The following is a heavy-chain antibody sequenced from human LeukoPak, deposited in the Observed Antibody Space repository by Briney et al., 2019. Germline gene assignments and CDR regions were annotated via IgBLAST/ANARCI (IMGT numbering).Heavy chain of an antibody. CDR3: ARWYSSGWAFDY. CDR1: GFTFSSYS. CDR2: ISSSSSYI. V-gene: IGHV3-21*01. D-gene: IGHD6-19*01. Sequence: TGGSLRLSCAASGFTFSSYSMNWVRQAPGKGLEWVSSISSSSSYIYYADSVKGRFTISRDNAKNSLYLQMNSLRAEDTAVYYCARWYSSGWAFDYWGQGTLVTVSS. J-gene: IGHJ4*02.